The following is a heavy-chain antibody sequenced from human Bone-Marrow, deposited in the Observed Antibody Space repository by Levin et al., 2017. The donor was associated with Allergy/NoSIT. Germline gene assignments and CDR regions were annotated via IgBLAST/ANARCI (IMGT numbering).Heavy chain of an antibody. CDR3: TSMVRGVRDLDY. Sequence: GESLKISCAASGFTFSGSAMHWVRQASGKGLEWVGRIRSKANSYATAYAASVKGRFTISRDDSKNTAYLQMNSLKTEDTAVYYCTSMVRGVRDLDYWGQGTLVTVSS. CDR1: GFTFSGSA. V-gene: IGHV3-73*01. D-gene: IGHD3-10*01. J-gene: IGHJ4*02. CDR2: IRSKANSYAT.